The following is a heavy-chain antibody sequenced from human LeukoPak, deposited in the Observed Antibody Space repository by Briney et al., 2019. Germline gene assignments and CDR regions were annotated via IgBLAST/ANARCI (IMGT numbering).Heavy chain of an antibody. Sequence: PGGFLRLSCAASGFTFSSYGMHWVRQAPGKGLEWVAFIRYDGSNKYYADSVKGRFTISRDNSKNTLYLQMNSLRAEDTAVYYCAKDLWGNCSSTSCYFDYWGQGTLVTVSS. CDR1: GFTFSSYG. CDR2: IRYDGSNK. J-gene: IGHJ4*02. D-gene: IGHD2-2*01. V-gene: IGHV3-30*02. CDR3: AKDLWGNCSSTSCYFDY.